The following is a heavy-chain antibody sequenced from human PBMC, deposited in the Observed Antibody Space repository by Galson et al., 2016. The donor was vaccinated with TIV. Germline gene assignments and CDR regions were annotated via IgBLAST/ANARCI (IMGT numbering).Heavy chain of an antibody. D-gene: IGHD5-18*01. Sequence: QSGAEVKKPGESLKISCKASGYSLTSYWTAWVRQMPGKGLEWMGIMYPADSDIRYSPSFQGQVTMSADESISTAYLQWSSLKASDSPIYFCARAPGYSGYSYGYFDSWGQGTRVTVSS. V-gene: IGHV5-51*03. J-gene: IGHJ4*02. CDR1: GYSLTSYW. CDR2: MYPADSDI. CDR3: ARAPGYSGYSYGYFDS.